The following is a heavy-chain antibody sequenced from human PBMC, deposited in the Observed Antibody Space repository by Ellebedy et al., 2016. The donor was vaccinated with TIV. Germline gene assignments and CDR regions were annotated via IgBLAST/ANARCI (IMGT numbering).Heavy chain of an antibody. CDR1: GFTFSSYA. Sequence: GESLKISCAASGFTFSSYAMRWVRQAPGKGLEWVSALSGSGGSTYYADSVKGRFTILRDNSTNTLYLQMNSLRAEDTAVYYCAKDRYGDYVVYFDYWGQGTLVTVSS. V-gene: IGHV3-23*01. CDR3: AKDRYGDYVVYFDY. D-gene: IGHD4-17*01. CDR2: LSGSGGST. J-gene: IGHJ4*02.